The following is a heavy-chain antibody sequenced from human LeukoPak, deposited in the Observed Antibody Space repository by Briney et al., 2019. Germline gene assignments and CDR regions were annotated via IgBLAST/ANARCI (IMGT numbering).Heavy chain of an antibody. CDR2: IIPIFGTA. CDR1: GGTFSSYA. J-gene: IGHJ5*02. CDR3: ARGGQYKPLNWFDP. V-gene: IGHV1-69*06. D-gene: IGHD2-2*01. Sequence: SVKVSCRASGGTFSSYAISWVRQAPGQGLEWMGGIIPIFGTANYAQKFQGRVTITADKSTSTAYMELSSLRSEDTAVYYCARGGQYKPLNWFDPWGQGTLVTVSS.